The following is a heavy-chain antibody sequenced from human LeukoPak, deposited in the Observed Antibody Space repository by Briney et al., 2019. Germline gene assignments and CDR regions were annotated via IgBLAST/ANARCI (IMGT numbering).Heavy chain of an antibody. CDR1: GGSISSYY. Sequence: SETLSLTCTVSGGSISSYYWSWIRQPPGKGLEWIGYIYYSGSTNYNPSHKSRVTISVDTSKNQFSLKLSSVTAADTAVYYCALDRNGDYFDYWGQGTLVTVSS. CDR2: IYYSGST. V-gene: IGHV4-59*01. CDR3: ALDRNGDYFDY. D-gene: IGHD1-14*01. J-gene: IGHJ4*02.